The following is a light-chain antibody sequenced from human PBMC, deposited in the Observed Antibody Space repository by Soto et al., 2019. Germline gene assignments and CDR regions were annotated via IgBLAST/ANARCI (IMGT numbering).Light chain of an antibody. Sequence: SYELTQPPSVSVAPGQTARITCGGNNIGSKSVHWYQQKPGQAPVLVVYDDSDRPSGMPERFSGSNSGNTATLTISSVEAGDEADYYCQVWDSSSDHVVFGGGTKLTVL. J-gene: IGLJ2*01. CDR2: DDS. CDR3: QVWDSSSDHVV. V-gene: IGLV3-21*02. CDR1: NIGSKS.